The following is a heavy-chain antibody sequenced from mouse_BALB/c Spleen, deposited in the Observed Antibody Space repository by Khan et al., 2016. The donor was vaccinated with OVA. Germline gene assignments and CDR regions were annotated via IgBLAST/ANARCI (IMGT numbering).Heavy chain of an antibody. CDR1: GFSFSSYS. D-gene: IGHD4-1*01. J-gene: IGHJ3*01. Sequence: EVEQVESGGDLVKPGGSLKLSCAASGFSFSSYSMSWVRQTPDNRLEWVATISSGGDYTYYPDIVKGRFTISRDNAKNTLYLQMSSLKSEDTAMYYCASHLTGSFAYWGQGTLVTVSA. V-gene: IGHV5-6*01. CDR2: ISSGGDYT. CDR3: ASHLTGSFAY.